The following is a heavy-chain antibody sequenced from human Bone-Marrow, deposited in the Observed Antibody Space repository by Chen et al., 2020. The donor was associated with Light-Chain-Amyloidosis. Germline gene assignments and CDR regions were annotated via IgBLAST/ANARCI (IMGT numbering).Heavy chain of an antibody. D-gene: IGHD1-26*01. CDR2: FYHGGSP. Sequence: QVQLQQSGPGLVKPSETLSLICAVSGNSISRGYFWGWIRQPPGKGLEWFGVLDFYHGGSPYYSPSLKSRVTITADTAKNQFSLNLTTVTAADTATYYCARGAVGGTTGVWGQGTLVTVSS. V-gene: IGHV4-38-2*01. CDR1: GNSISRGYF. J-gene: IGHJ4*02. CDR3: ARGAVGGTTGV.